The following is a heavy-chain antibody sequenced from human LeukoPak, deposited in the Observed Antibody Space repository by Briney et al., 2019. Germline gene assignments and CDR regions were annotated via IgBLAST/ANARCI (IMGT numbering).Heavy chain of an antibody. CDR3: ATNPNGGWSDYYYYYMDV. J-gene: IGHJ6*03. CDR1: GYIFTSYG. CDR2: IIPIFGTA. V-gene: IGHV1-69*05. D-gene: IGHD1-14*01. Sequence: SVKVSCKASGYIFTSYGISWVRQAPGQGLEWMGGIIPIFGTANYAQKFQGRVTITTDESTSTAYMELSSLRSEDTAVYYCATNPNGGWSDYYYYYMDVWGKGTTVTVSS.